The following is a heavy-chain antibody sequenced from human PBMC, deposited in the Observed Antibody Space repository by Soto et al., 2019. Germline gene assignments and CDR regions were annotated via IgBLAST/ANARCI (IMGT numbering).Heavy chain of an antibody. CDR3: AKARGHTYGYPVDY. CDR1: GFTFSTYA. J-gene: IGHJ4*02. D-gene: IGHD5-18*01. Sequence: QVQVVESGGGVVQPGRSLRLSCAASGFTFSTYAMHWVRQAPGKGLEWVALISYDGSNKYYADSVKGRFTISRDNSRNTLYLQMNSLRAEDTAVYYCAKARGHTYGYPVDYWGQGTLVTVSS. V-gene: IGHV3-30*04. CDR2: ISYDGSNK.